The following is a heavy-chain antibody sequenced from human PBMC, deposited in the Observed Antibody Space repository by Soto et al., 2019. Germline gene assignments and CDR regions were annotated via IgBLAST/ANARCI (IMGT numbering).Heavy chain of an antibody. J-gene: IGHJ4*02. V-gene: IGHV3-30*18. CDR1: GFPFSSYG. D-gene: IGHD6-19*01. Sequence: GGSLRLSCAASGFPFSSYGMHLVRQAPGKGLEWVAVISYDGSNKYYADSVKGRFTISRDNSKNTLYLQMNSLRAEDTAVYYCAKTNLVKVPWIAVDVHFDYWGQGTXVTVSS. CDR2: ISYDGSNK. CDR3: AKTNLVKVPWIAVDVHFDY.